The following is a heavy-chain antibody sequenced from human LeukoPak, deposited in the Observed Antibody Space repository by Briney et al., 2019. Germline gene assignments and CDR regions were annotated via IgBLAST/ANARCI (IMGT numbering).Heavy chain of an antibody. CDR2: ISNDAGGT. Sequence: HPGGSLRLFCAASGFTLSRYSMNCLREAPGKGLEWVSAISNDAGGTAYADFVKGRFSVSRDNSKNTLFLQMNSLRAEDTALYYCAKGSSGYFFYLCGQGTLFTVSS. D-gene: IGHD3-22*01. V-gene: IGHV3-23*01. J-gene: IGHJ5*02. CDR3: AKGSSGYFFYL. CDR1: GFTLSRYS.